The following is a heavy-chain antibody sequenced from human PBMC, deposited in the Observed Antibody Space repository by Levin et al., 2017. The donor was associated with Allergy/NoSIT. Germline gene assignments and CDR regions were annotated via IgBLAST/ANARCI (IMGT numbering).Heavy chain of an antibody. J-gene: IGHJ4*02. Sequence: LSLPCVASGFTFRDYYMSWIRQAPGKGLEWLSYISSANYYTNYADSVRGRFTISRDNARSSLYLEMNSLRDEDTAVYYCARDRSSEYFDLWGQGTLVTVSS. CDR3: ARDRSSEYFDL. CDR1: GFTFRDYY. CDR2: ISSANYYT. V-gene: IGHV3-11*06.